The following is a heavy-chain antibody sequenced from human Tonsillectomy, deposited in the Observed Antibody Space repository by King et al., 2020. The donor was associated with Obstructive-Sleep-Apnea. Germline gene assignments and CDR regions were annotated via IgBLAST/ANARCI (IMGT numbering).Heavy chain of an antibody. J-gene: IGHJ4*02. CDR3: AKDLSLGIAAAGSYFDY. CDR1: GFTFDDYA. V-gene: IGHV3-43D*03. D-gene: IGHD6-13*01. CDR2: ISWDGGST. Sequence: VQLVESGGVVVQPGGSLRLSCAASGFTFDDYAMHWVRQAPGKGLEWVSLISWDGGSTYYADSVKGRFTISRDNSKNSLYLQMNSLRAEDTALYYCAKDLSLGIAAAGSYFDYWGQGTLVTVSS.